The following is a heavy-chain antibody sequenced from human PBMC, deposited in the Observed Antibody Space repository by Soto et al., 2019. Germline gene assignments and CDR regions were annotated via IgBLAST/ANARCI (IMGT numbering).Heavy chain of an antibody. CDR1: GVSISNFY. CDR2: IYPSGST. CDR3: ASNNWNYLYFDY. Sequence: ETLSLTCNVSGVSISNFYWSWIRQPAGKGLEWIGRIYPSGSTSYNPSLKSRVTMSVDTSKNQFSLQLNSVTAADTAVYYCASNNWNYLYFDYWGQGSLVTVSS. J-gene: IGHJ4*02. V-gene: IGHV4-4*07. D-gene: IGHD1-7*01.